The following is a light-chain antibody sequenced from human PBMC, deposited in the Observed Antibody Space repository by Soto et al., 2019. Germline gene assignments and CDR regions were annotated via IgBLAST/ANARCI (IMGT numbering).Light chain of an antibody. Sequence: QSVLTQPPSASGSPGQSVTISCTGTSSDVGGHNYVSWYQQHQGKAPKLMIYEVTKRPSGVPDRFSGSNSGNTASLTVSGLQAEDEADYYCTSYAGSNNVLFGGGTKLTVL. CDR2: EVT. CDR3: TSYAGSNNVL. V-gene: IGLV2-8*01. J-gene: IGLJ2*01. CDR1: SSDVGGHNY.